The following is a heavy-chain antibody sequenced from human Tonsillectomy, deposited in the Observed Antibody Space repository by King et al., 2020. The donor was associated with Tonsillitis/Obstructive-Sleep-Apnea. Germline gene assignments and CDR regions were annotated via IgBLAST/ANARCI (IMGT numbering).Heavy chain of an antibody. CDR1: GYSFTSYW. V-gene: IGHV5-51*01. D-gene: IGHD2-2*01. CDR2: IYPGDSDT. J-gene: IGHJ6*03. Sequence: QLVQSGAEVKKPGESLKISCKGSGYSFTSYWIGWVRQMPGKGLEWMGIIYPGDSDTRYSPSFQGQVTISADKSISTAYLQWSSLKASDTAMYFCARHNTVRILGVPAAMQYYMDGWGKGTTVTVSS. CDR3: ARHNTVRILGVPAAMQYYMDG.